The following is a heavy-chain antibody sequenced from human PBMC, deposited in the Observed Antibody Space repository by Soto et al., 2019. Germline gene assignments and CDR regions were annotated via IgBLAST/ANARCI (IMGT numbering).Heavy chain of an antibody. V-gene: IGHV3-30*04. CDR3: AKDLRGWPEDLDY. D-gene: IGHD3-10*01. Sequence: GGSLRLSCAASGFTFSNYAMNWVRQAPGKGLEWVAVISYDGSSKYYADSVKGRFTISRDNSKNTLYLQMNSLRAEDTAVYYCAKDLRGWPEDLDYWGQGILVTVSS. J-gene: IGHJ4*02. CDR1: GFTFSNYA. CDR2: ISYDGSSK.